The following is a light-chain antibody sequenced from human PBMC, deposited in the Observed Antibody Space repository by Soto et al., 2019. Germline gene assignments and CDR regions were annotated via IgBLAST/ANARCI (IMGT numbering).Light chain of an antibody. CDR1: QIISAW. J-gene: IGKJ4*01. Sequence: DIQMTQSPSTLSASVGDRVIITCRASQIISAWLAWYQQKPGKAPNLLIYKASSLESGVPSRFSGSGSGTEFTLTVSSLQPDDFATYYCQQYDSYPLTFGGGTKVEIK. V-gene: IGKV1-5*03. CDR2: KAS. CDR3: QQYDSYPLT.